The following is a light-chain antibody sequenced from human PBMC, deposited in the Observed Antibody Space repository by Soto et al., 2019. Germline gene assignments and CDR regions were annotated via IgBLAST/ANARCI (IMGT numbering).Light chain of an antibody. V-gene: IGKV1-39*01. CDR1: QSISSY. Sequence: DIQMTQSPSSLSASVGDRVTVTCRASQSISSYLNWYQQKPGKAPKLLIYAASSLQSGVPSRFSGSGSGTDFTLTISSLQPEDFATYYCQRSYNTPRFTFGPGTKSGYQT. CDR3: QRSYNTPRFT. CDR2: AAS. J-gene: IGKJ3*01.